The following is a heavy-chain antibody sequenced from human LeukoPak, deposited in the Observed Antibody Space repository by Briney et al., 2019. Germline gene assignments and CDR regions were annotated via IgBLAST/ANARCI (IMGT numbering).Heavy chain of an antibody. D-gene: IGHD3-16*02. CDR1: GGSFSGYY. J-gene: IGHJ3*02. V-gene: IGHV4-34*01. CDR2: INHSGST. Sequence: SETLPLTCAVYGGSFSGYYWSWIRQPPGKGLEWIGEINHSGSTNYNPSLKSRVTISVDTSKNQFSLKLGSVTAADTAVYYCARAVDYDYVWGSYRYTVAAFDIWGQGTMVTVSS. CDR3: ARAVDYDYVWGSYRYTVAAFDI.